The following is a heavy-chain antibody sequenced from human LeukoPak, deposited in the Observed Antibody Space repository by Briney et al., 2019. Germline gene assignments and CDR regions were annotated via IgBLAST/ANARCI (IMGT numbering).Heavy chain of an antibody. D-gene: IGHD3-22*01. CDR3: ARARYDSSGYYPLGDY. CDR1: GFTFSNYW. CDR2: IKQDGSEI. J-gene: IGHJ4*02. Sequence: GGSLRLSCAASGFTFSNYWMTWVRQAPGKGLEWVANIKQDGSEIYYVGSVEGRFTISRDNAKNSLYLEMNSLRAEDTAVYYGARARYDSSGYYPLGDYWGQGTLVTVSS. V-gene: IGHV3-7*01.